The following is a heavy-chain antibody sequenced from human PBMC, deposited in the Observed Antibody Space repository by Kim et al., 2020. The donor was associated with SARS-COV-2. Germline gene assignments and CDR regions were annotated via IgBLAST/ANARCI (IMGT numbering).Heavy chain of an antibody. CDR3: APSKVRHIDY. CDR2: TI. J-gene: IGHJ4*02. Sequence: TIYYADSVKGRFTISRDNAKNSLYLQMNSLRAEDTAVYYCAPSKVRHIDYWGQGTLVTVSS. V-gene: IGHV3-48*03.